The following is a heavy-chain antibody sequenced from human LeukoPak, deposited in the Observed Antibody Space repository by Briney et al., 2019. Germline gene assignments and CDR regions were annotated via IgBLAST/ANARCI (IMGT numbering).Heavy chain of an antibody. CDR3: AREIRKGQWPVFALNY. D-gene: IGHD6-19*01. V-gene: IGHV1-2*02. CDR1: GYTFTGYY. Sequence: ASVKVSCKASGYTFTGYYMHWVRQAPGQGLEWMGWINPNSGGTNYAQKFQGRVTMTRDTSITTAYMELSRLSSDDTAVYYCAREIRKGQWPVFALNYWGQGTLVTVSS. J-gene: IGHJ4*02. CDR2: INPNSGGT.